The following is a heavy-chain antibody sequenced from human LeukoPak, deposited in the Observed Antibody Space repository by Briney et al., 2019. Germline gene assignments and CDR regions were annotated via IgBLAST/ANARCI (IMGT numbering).Heavy chain of an antibody. J-gene: IGHJ4*02. Sequence: GGSLRLSCAASGFPFSGYSLHWVRQAPGKGLEWVSSISSSAAYIAYADSVKGRFTISRDNAKNSLYLQMNSLRAEDTALYYCARGAVVVVAATLDYWGQGTLVTVSS. V-gene: IGHV3-21*04. CDR1: GFPFSGYS. D-gene: IGHD2-15*01. CDR2: ISSSAAYI. CDR3: ARGAVVVVAATLDY.